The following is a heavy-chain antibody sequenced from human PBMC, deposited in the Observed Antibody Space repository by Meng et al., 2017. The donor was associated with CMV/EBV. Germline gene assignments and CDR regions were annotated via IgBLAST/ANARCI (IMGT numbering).Heavy chain of an antibody. CDR2: IYTSGST. J-gene: IGHJ5*02. Sequence: QGQLQESGPGLVKPSETLSLTCTVPGGSISSYYWSWIRQPAGKGLEWIGRIYTSGSTNYNPSLKSRVTMSVDTSKNQFSLKLSSVTAADTAVYYCAREIVVVPAAIDNWFDPWGQGTLVTVSS. CDR3: AREIVVVPAAIDNWFDP. CDR1: GGSISSYY. D-gene: IGHD2-2*02. V-gene: IGHV4-4*07.